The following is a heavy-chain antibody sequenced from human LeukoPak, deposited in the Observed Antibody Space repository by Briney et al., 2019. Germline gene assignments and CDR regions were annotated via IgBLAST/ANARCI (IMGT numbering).Heavy chain of an antibody. CDR1: GGSISSSSYY. J-gene: IGHJ3*02. D-gene: IGHD1-26*01. V-gene: IGHV4-39*01. CDR2: IYYSGST. CDR3: ARHAGSYWASAFDI. Sequence: PSETLSHTCSVSGGSISSSSYYWGWIRQPQGKGLEWIGSIYYSGSTYYNPSLKSRVTISVDTSKNQFSLKLSSVTAADTAVYYSARHAGSYWASAFDIWGQGTMVTVSS.